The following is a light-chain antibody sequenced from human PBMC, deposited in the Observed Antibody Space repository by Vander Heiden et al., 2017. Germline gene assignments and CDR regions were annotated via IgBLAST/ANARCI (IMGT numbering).Light chain of an antibody. CDR1: QSISSY. Sequence: DIQMTQSPSSLSASVGDTVTTTCRAGQSISSYLNWYQQKPGKAPKLLIYAASSLQSGVPSRFSGSGSGTDFTLTISSLQPEDFATYYCQQSYSTPLTFGGGTKVEIK. V-gene: IGKV1-39*01. J-gene: IGKJ4*01. CDR3: QQSYSTPLT. CDR2: AAS.